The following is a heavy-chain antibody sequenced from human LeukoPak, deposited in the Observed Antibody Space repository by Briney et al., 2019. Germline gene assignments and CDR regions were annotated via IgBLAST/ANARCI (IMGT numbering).Heavy chain of an antibody. CDR1: GFTFSSYG. Sequence: GGSLRLSCAASGFTFSSYGMHWVRQAPGKGLVWVSRINSDGSSTSYADSVKGRFTISRDNAKNTLYLQMNSLRAEDTAVYYCARGPPTTVTGRYYYYYGMDVWGQGTTVTVSS. CDR2: INSDGSST. V-gene: IGHV3-74*01. J-gene: IGHJ6*02. D-gene: IGHD4-17*01. CDR3: ARGPPTTVTGRYYYYYGMDV.